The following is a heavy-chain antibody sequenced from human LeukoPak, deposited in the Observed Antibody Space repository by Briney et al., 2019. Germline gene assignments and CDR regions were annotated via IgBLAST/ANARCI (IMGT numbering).Heavy chain of an antibody. D-gene: IGHD6-13*01. CDR3: ARGTPYSNTWTDFDF. J-gene: IGHJ4*02. CDR2: ISLSSSSI. CDR1: GFTFRTSG. Sequence: PGGPLRLSCAASGFTFRTSGMHWVRQAPGKGLEWVSYISLSSSSIYYADSLKGRFTISRDNAKNSLYLQMNSLRAEDTAVYYCARGTPYSNTWTDFDFWGQGTLVTVSS. V-gene: IGHV3-48*01.